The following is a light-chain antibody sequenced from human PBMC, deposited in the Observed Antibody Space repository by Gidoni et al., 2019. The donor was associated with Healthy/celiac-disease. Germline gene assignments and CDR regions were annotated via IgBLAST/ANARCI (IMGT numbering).Light chain of an antibody. Sequence: DIVMTQSPDHLAVSLGERATINCKSSQSVLYSSNNKNYLAWSQQKPGQPPKLLIYWASTRESGVPDRFSGSGSGTDFTLTISSLQAEDVAVYYCQQYYSTPLTFGGGTKVEIK. J-gene: IGKJ4*01. CDR2: WAS. CDR1: QSVLYSSNNKNY. CDR3: QQYYSTPLT. V-gene: IGKV4-1*01.